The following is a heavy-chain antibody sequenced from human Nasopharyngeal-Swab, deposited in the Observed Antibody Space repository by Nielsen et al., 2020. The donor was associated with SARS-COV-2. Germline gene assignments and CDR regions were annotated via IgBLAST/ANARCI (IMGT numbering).Heavy chain of an antibody. CDR3: ARAGEYRFDY. J-gene: IGHJ4*02. Sequence: GRSLRLSCAASGFTFSSSWLHWVPQAPGEGLVWVARLNGDATTVDYADSVKGRFTISRDNAKNTLYLQMNGLRDEDTAIYYCARAGEYRFDYWGQGTLVTVSS. D-gene: IGHD7-27*01. V-gene: IGHV3-74*01. CDR1: GFTFSSSW. CDR2: LNGDATTV.